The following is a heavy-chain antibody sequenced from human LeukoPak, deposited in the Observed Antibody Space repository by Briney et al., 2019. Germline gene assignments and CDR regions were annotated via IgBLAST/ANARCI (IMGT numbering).Heavy chain of an antibody. D-gene: IGHD1-14*01. Sequence: SETLSLTCSVSGGSVSSYYWSWIRQSPGKGLEWIGYIHNSGRTNYNPSLKSRVTGFVDTSKNQVSLRLSSVTAADAAVYYCARHGTISSESYFDYWGQGALVTVSS. V-gene: IGHV4-59*08. CDR3: ARHGTISSESYFDY. J-gene: IGHJ4*02. CDR1: GGSVSSYY. CDR2: IHNSGRT.